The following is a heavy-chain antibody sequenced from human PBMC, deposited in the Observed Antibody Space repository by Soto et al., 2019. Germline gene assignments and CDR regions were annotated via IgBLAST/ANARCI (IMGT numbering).Heavy chain of an antibody. D-gene: IGHD5-18*01. CDR2: IYTNSGRT. Sequence: AAVRVSCKASGCTFTKYYLHWVRQAPGQGLEWLGIIYTNSGRTGYAQRFQGRVTVTRDTSTNTAYMELTNLRSEDTAVYYCAREPEESYYFDYWGQGTLVTVSS. CDR1: GCTFTKYY. J-gene: IGHJ4*02. V-gene: IGHV1-46*01. CDR3: AREPEESYYFDY.